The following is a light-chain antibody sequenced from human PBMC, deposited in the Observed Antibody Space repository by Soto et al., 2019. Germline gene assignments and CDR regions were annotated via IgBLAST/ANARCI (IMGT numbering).Light chain of an antibody. CDR3: QQLNSYPRT. CDR2: AAS. Sequence: DIQLTQSPSFLSASVGDRVNITCRASQGISSYLAWYQQKPGKAPKLLTYAASTLQSGVPSRFSGSGSGTEFTLTISSLQPEDFATYYCQQLNSYPRTFGQGTKVEIK. CDR1: QGISSY. J-gene: IGKJ1*01. V-gene: IGKV1-9*01.